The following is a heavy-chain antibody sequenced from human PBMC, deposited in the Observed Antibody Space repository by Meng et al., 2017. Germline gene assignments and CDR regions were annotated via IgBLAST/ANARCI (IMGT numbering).Heavy chain of an antibody. J-gene: IGHJ4*02. CDR3: LDEAPRSDY. V-gene: IGHV3-74*01. CDR1: GFTFNNYW. CDR2: ISGDGSIT. D-gene: IGHD1-1*01. Sequence: ELQLVESGGGLVQPGGSLRLSCAASGFTFNNYWMHWVRQVPGKGLVWVSRISGDGSITNYADSVKGRFTISRDNAKNTLYPQMNSLRPEDTAVYYCLDEAPRSDYWGQGSLVTVSS.